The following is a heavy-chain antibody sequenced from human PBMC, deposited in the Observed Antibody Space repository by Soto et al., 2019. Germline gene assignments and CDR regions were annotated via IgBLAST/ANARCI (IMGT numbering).Heavy chain of an antibody. V-gene: IGHV3-53*01. CDR2: IYSGGST. D-gene: IGHD2-15*01. CDR3: SRDNHCSGGSCYRYYYGMDV. J-gene: IGHJ6*02. CDR1: GFTVSSNY. Sequence: PGGSLRLSCAASGFTVSSNYMSWVRQAPGKGLEWVSVIYSGGSTYYADSVKGRFTISRDNSKNTLYLQMNSLRAEDTAVYYCSRDNHCSGGSCYRYYYGMDVWGQGTTVTVSS.